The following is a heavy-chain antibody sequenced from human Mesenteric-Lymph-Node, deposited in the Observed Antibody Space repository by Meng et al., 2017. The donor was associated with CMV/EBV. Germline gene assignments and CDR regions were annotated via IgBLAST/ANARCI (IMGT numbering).Heavy chain of an antibody. V-gene: IGHV1-8*01. CDR2: MNPNSGNT. Sequence: ASVKVSCKASGYTFTSYDINWVRQATGQGLEWMGWMNPNSGNTGYAQKFQGRVTMTRNTSISTAYMELSSLRSEDTAVYYCARGNRVAARGYSGYDCPDYWGQGTLVTVSS. CDR3: ARGNRVAARGYSGYDCPDY. CDR1: GYTFTSYD. D-gene: IGHD5-12*01. J-gene: IGHJ4*02.